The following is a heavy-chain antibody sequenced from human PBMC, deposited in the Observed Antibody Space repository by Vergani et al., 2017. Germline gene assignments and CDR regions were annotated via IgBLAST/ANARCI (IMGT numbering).Heavy chain of an antibody. CDR2: ISPIFGTA. V-gene: IGHV1-69*06. J-gene: IGHJ2*01. D-gene: IGHD2-15*01. CDR3: ASSVAVVVVAAPYWYFDV. Sequence: QVQLVQSGAEVKKPGSSVKVSCKASGGTFSSYAISWVRQAPGQGLEWMGGISPIFGTANYAQKFQGRVTITADKSTRTAYMELCSLRTDDTAVYYCASSVAVVVVAAPYWYFDVWGRGTLVTVSS. CDR1: GGTFSSYA.